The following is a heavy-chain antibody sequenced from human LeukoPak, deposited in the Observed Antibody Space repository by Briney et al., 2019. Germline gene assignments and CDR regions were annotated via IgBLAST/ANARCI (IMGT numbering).Heavy chain of an antibody. CDR1: GFTFSSYS. Sequence: GGSLRLSCAASGFTFSSYSMNWVRQAPGKGLEWVSSISSSSSYIYYADSVKGRFTISRDNAKNSLYLQMNSLRAEDTAVYYCASSGKGYSYGPTGYWGQGTLVTVSS. CDR3: ASSGKGYSYGPTGY. CDR2: ISSSSSYI. V-gene: IGHV3-21*04. J-gene: IGHJ4*02. D-gene: IGHD5-18*01.